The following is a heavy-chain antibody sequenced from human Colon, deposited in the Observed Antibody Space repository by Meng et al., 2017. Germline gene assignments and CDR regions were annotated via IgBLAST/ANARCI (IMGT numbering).Heavy chain of an antibody. J-gene: IGHJ4*02. CDR2: GST. V-gene: IGHV4-61*01. D-gene: IGHD7-27*01. CDR3: ARDNWGSLDY. Sequence: QGQLQWSGPGLVRPSETRSLTCTFSGASVSDTNYAWSWIRQPPGKGLEWIGYGSTNHNPSLKSRVTISVDTSKNQFSLTLNSVTAADTAVYYCARDNWGSLDYWGQGTLVTVSS. CDR1: GASVSDTNYA.